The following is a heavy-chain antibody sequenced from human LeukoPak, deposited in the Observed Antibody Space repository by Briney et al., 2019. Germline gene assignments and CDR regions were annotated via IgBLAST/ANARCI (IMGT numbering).Heavy chain of an antibody. CDR2: IYPGDSDT. CDR1: GYSLTSYW. Sequence: GEPLQISCQGSGYSLTSYWIGWVRPMPGKGLEWMGIIYPGDSDTRYSPSFQGQVTISADKSISTAYLQWSSLKASDTAMYYCARGGYYYDSSGYRLDYWGQGTLVTVSS. J-gene: IGHJ4*02. V-gene: IGHV5-51*01. D-gene: IGHD3-22*01. CDR3: ARGGYYYDSSGYRLDY.